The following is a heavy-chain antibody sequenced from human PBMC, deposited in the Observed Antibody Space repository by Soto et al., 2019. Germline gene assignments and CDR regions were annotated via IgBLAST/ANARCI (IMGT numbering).Heavy chain of an antibody. CDR2: IYPGDSDT. V-gene: IGHV5-51*01. Sequence: GESLKISCKGSGYSFTSYWIGWVRQMPGKGLEWMGIIYPGDSDTRYSPSFQGQVTISADKSISTAYLQWSSLKASDTAMYYCARVTHHDSSGWYFGMDVWGQGTTVTVSS. D-gene: IGHD6-19*01. CDR3: ARVTHHDSSGWYFGMDV. J-gene: IGHJ6*02. CDR1: GYSFTSYW.